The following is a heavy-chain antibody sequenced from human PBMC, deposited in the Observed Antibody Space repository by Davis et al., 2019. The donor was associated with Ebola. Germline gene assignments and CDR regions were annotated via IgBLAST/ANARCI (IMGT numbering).Heavy chain of an antibody. CDR2: FQSNGDIT. J-gene: IGHJ4*02. D-gene: IGHD6-6*01. V-gene: IGHV3-64D*08. CDR3: VKGWLVHDF. CDR1: GFTFSNYG. Sequence: GESLKISCLVSGFTFSNYGMHWVRQAPGKGLEFVSAFQSNGDITKYADSVKGRFTISRDNSRSTVYLQMTSLKTEDTGVYYCVKGWLVHDFWGQGTLVSVSS.